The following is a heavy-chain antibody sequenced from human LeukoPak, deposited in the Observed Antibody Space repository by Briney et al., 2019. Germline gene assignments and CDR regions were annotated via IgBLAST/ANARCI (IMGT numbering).Heavy chain of an antibody. CDR2: INWNGGST. CDR1: GFTFDDYG. CDR3: ARDGGFRLRLGELSYLDY. D-gene: IGHD3-16*02. Sequence: GGTLRLSCAASGFTFDDYGMSWVRQAPGRGLEWVSGINWNGGSTGYADSVKGRFTISRDNAKNSLYLQMNSLRAEDTALYYCARDGGFRLRLGELSYLDYWGQGTLVTVSS. V-gene: IGHV3-20*04. J-gene: IGHJ4*02.